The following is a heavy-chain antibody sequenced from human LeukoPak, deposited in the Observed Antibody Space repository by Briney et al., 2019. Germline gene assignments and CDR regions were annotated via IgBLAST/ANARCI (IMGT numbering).Heavy chain of an antibody. CDR3: ARDRYGDYVY. CDR2: INHSGST. CDR1: GGSISSSSYY. D-gene: IGHD4-17*01. J-gene: IGHJ4*02. V-gene: IGHV4-39*07. Sequence: SETLSLTCTVSGGSISSSSYYWGWIRQPPGKGLEWIGEINHSGSTNYNPSLKSRVTISVDTSKNQFSLKLSSVTAADTAVYYCARDRYGDYVYWGQGTLVTVSS.